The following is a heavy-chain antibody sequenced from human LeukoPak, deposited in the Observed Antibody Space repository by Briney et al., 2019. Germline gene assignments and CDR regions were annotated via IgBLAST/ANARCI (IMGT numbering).Heavy chain of an antibody. CDR3: ARGFWSGYYVV. J-gene: IGHJ4*02. V-gene: IGHV4-34*01. D-gene: IGHD3-3*01. Sequence: SETLSLTCAVYGGSFSGYYWSWIRQPPGKGLEWIGEINHSGSTNYNPSLKSRVTISVDTSKNQFSLKLSSVTAADTAVYYCARGFWSGYYVVWGQGTLVTVSS. CDR1: GGSFSGYY. CDR2: INHSGST.